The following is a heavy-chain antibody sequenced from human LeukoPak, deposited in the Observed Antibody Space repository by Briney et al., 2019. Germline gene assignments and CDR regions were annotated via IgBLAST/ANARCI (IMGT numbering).Heavy chain of an antibody. V-gene: IGHV3-33*01. CDR3: ARDYALHSNCLSRWFDP. CDR2: IWYDGSNK. J-gene: IGHJ5*02. D-gene: IGHD4-4*01. CDR1: GFTFSSYG. Sequence: PGGSLRLSCAASGFTFSSYGMHWVRQAPGKGLEWVAVIWYDGSNKYYADSVKGRFTISRDNSKNTLYLQMNSLRAEDTAVYYCARDYALHSNCLSRWFDPWGQGTLVTVSS.